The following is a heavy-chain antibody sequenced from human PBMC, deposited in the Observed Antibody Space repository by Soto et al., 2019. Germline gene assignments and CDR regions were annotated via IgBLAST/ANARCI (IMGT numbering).Heavy chain of an antibody. CDR1: GGTLSSYT. CDR3: ARDKGYCSGASCPDFVY. D-gene: IGHD2-15*01. J-gene: IGHJ4*02. CDR2: IIPNLGIT. Sequence: QVQLVQSGAEVKKPGSSVKVSCKASGGTLSSYTFSWVRQAPGQGLEWMGRIIPNLGITNYAQKFQGRITIIVDKSTISAYMELSSLRSEDTAVYYCARDKGYCSGASCPDFVYWGQGTLVTVSS. V-gene: IGHV1-69*08.